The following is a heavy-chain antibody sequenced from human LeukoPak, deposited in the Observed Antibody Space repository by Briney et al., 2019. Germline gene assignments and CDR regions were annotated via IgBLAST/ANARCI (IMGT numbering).Heavy chain of an antibody. Sequence: GGSLRLSCVASGFTFRNYAMHWVRQTPDKGLERVAVISYDGVYKNYADFVRGRFTISRDDPKNTLYLQMNSLRTEDTGLYYCARDEFDGYNLGPSIYWGQGTLVTVSS. J-gene: IGHJ4*02. D-gene: IGHD5-24*01. V-gene: IGHV3-30*04. CDR2: ISYDGVYK. CDR3: ARDEFDGYNLGPSIY. CDR1: GFTFRNYA.